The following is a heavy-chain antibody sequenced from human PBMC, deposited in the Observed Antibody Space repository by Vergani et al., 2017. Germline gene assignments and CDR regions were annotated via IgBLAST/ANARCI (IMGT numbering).Heavy chain of an antibody. CDR2: VIPIFGTA. CDR3: AGAIAVAGAYYYGMDV. V-gene: IGHV1-69*18. J-gene: IGHJ6*02. CDR1: GGTFSSYA. Sequence: VQLVQSGAEVKKPGSSVKVSCKASGGTFSSYAIRWVRQAPGQGLEWMGRVIPIFGTANYAQKFQGRVTITADESTSTAYMELSSLRSEDTAVYYCAGAIAVAGAYYYGMDVWGQGTTVTVSS. D-gene: IGHD6-19*01.